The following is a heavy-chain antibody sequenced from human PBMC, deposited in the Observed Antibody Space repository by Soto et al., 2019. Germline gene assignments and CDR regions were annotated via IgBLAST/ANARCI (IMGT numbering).Heavy chain of an antibody. Sequence: QVQLVQSGAEVKKPGASVKVSCKASGYTFSSYHISWVRQAPGQGLEWMGWTSAYNGNTNYAQKLQGRVTMTTDTATNKAYMDLMSLLDNDTAVDYSARDGPPADYWGQGTLVTVSS. CDR2: TSAYNGNT. V-gene: IGHV1-18*01. CDR1: GYTFSSYH. D-gene: IGHD2-2*01. CDR3: ARDGPPADY. J-gene: IGHJ4*02.